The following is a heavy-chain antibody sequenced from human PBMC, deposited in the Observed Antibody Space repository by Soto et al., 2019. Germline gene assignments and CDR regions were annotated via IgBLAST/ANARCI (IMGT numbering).Heavy chain of an antibody. V-gene: IGHV4-31*03. D-gene: IGHD2-2*01. CDR1: GGSISSGGYY. J-gene: IGHJ4*02. CDR3: ARAEPEIVVVPAAKVGGTFDY. Sequence: KPSETLSLTCTVSGGSISSGGYYWSWIRQHPGKGLEWIGYIYYSGSTYYNPSLKSRVTISVDTSKNQFSLKLSSVTAADTAVYYCARAEPEIVVVPAAKVGGTFDYWGQGTLVTVSS. CDR2: IYYSGST.